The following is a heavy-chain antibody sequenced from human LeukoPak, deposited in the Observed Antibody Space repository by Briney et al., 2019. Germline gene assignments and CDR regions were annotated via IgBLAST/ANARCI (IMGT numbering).Heavy chain of an antibody. Sequence: GGTLRLSCAASGFTFSSYGLSWVRQAPGKGLEWVSAISGSGGSTYYADSVKGRFTISRDNSKNTLYLQTNSLRAEDTAVYYCAKSLESTNYYYHMDVWGKGTTVTISS. V-gene: IGHV3-23*01. CDR1: GFTFSSYG. J-gene: IGHJ6*03. CDR2: ISGSGGST. CDR3: AKSLESTNYYYHMDV. D-gene: IGHD2-2*01.